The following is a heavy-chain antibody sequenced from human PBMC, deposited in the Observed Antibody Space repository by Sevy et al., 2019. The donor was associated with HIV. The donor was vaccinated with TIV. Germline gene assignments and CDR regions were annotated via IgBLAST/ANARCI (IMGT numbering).Heavy chain of an antibody. CDR1: GFTFSSYG. CDR3: ARGANYHDSSGSQPNFDY. V-gene: IGHV3-33*01. CDR2: IWYDGSSK. D-gene: IGHD3-22*01. Sequence: GGSLRLSCAASGFTFSSYGMHWVRQAPGKGLEWVALIWYDGSSKYYADSVKGRFTLSRDNSKNTLYLQMNSLRAEDTAVYYCARGANYHDSSGSQPNFDYWGQGTLVTVSS. J-gene: IGHJ4*02.